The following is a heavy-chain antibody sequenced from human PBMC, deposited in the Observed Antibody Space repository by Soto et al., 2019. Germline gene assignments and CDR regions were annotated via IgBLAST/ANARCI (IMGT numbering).Heavy chain of an antibody. J-gene: IGHJ5*02. D-gene: IGHD3-10*01. CDR2: INHSGST. Sequence: SETLSLTCAVYGGSFSGYYWSWIRQPPGKGLEWIGEINHSGSTNYNPSLKSRVTISVDTSKNQFSLKLSSVTAADTAVYYCARGRGRFDPWGQGTLVTSPQ. V-gene: IGHV4-34*01. CDR1: GGSFSGYY. CDR3: ARGRGRFDP.